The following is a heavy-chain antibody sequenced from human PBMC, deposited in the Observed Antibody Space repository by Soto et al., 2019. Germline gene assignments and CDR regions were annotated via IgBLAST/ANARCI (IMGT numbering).Heavy chain of an antibody. Sequence: QVQLVQSGAEVKKPGSSVRVSCKASGGTFSKYKITWVRQAPGQGLEWMGGIIPVFGTANYAQKFQGRVTITADESPGTAYMGVSRLRSDDTAVYYCARGCSGGGCFSDHHFYDGMDVWGQGTTVTVSS. D-gene: IGHD2-15*01. CDR1: GGTFSKYK. CDR2: IIPVFGTA. CDR3: ARGCSGGGCFSDHHFYDGMDV. V-gene: IGHV1-69*12. J-gene: IGHJ6*02.